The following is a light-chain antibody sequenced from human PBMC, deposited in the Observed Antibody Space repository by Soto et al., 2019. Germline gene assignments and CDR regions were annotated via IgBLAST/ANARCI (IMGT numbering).Light chain of an antibody. CDR2: GAS. J-gene: IGKJ4*01. CDR1: QSVGSNY. CDR3: QQYGSSPLT. Sequence: VVLAQSPGTLSLSPGERASLSCRASQSVGSNYVAWYQQKPGQAPRLLIYGASTRATGIPDRFIGSGSGTAFSLTISRLEAEDLAVYHCQQYGSSPLTFGGGTKVEIK. V-gene: IGKV3-20*01.